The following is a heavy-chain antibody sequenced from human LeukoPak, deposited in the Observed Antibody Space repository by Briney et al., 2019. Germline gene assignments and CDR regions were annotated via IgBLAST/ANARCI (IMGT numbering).Heavy chain of an antibody. J-gene: IGHJ4*02. D-gene: IGHD6-13*01. V-gene: IGHV3-48*03. CDR3: ATASGSWYRYYFDS. CDR2: ISSASNMI. Sequence: QPGGSLRLSCAASGLTFSSYEMNWVRQAPGKGLEWISYISSASNMIYYAESVKGRFTISRDNAKNSLYLQMYSLRAEDTAVYYCATASGSWYRYYFDSWGQGTLVTVSS. CDR1: GLTFSSYE.